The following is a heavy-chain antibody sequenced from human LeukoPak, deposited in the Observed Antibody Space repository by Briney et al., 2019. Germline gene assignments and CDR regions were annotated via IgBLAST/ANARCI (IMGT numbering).Heavy chain of an antibody. CDR2: MHPDGSDT. D-gene: IGHD3-10*01. CDR3: GRRGSGSYYIDY. J-gene: IGHJ4*02. Sequence: GESLKISCEASGYTFTNYWIVWVRQMPGKGLEWMGIMHPDGSDTRYSPSFQGQVTMSADKSISTAYLQWRSLKASDTAIYYCGRRGSGSYYIDYWGQGTLVTVSS. CDR1: GYTFTNYW. V-gene: IGHV5-51*01.